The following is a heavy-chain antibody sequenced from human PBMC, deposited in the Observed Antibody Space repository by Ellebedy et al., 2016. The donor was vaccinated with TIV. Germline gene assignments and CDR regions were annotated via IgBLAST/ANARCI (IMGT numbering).Heavy chain of an antibody. CDR1: GFTFYTYG. CDR2: VSRTGSPT. CDR3: ARLEKTALGTFEI. J-gene: IGHJ3*02. V-gene: IGHV3-23*01. Sequence: GESLKISCAVSGFTFYTYGMSWVRQAPGKGLEWVSAVSRTGSPTYYADSVKGRFTISRDNFKDTLYLQMNRLRAEDTALYYCARLEKTALGTFEIWGQGAMVTVSS. D-gene: IGHD3-3*01.